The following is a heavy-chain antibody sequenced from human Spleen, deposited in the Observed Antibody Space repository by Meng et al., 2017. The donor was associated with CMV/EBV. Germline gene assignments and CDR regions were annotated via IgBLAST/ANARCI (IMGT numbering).Heavy chain of an antibody. CDR1: GFSFSTSW. D-gene: IGHD1-26*01. V-gene: IGHV5-51*01. J-gene: IGHJ5*02. CDR3: ARRLSRGSASRWFDP. Sequence: GESLKISCKGSGFSFSTSWIAWVRQMPGKGLEWMGVIYGGDSDIIYSPSFQGHVTISADKSISTAYLQWGSLESSDTAIYYCARRLSRGSASRWFDPWGQGTLVTVSS. CDR2: IYGGDSDI.